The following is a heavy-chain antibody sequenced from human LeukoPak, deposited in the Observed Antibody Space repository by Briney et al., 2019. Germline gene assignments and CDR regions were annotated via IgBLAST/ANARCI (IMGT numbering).Heavy chain of an antibody. J-gene: IGHJ4*02. D-gene: IGHD3-10*01. V-gene: IGHV3-48*02. CDR3: ARDYYGSGSYVFDY. Sequence: AGGSLRLSCAASGFTFSSYGMNWVRQAPGKGLEWVSYISRSSSTIYYADSVKGRFTISRDNAKNSVYLQMKSLRDEDTAVYYCARDYYGSGSYVFDYWGQGTLVTVSS. CDR2: ISRSSSTI. CDR1: GFTFSSYG.